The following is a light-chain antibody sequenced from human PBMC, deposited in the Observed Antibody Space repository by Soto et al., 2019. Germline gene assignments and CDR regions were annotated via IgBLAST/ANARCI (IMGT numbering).Light chain of an antibody. J-gene: IGLJ2*01. CDR1: SSDIGGYNF. CDR3: SSYAIGNIVL. Sequence: QSALTQPASVSGSPGQSVTISCAGTSSDIGGYNFVSWYQQHPGKAPKLMIYDVNQRPSGVSHRFSGSKSYNTASLTISGLHSEDEADYYCSSYAIGNIVLFGGGTKLTVL. CDR2: DVN. V-gene: IGLV2-14*03.